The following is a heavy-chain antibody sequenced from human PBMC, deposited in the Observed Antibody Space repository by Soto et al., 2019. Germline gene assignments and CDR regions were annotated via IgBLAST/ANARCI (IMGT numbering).Heavy chain of an antibody. V-gene: IGHV1-18*01. J-gene: IGHJ6*03. D-gene: IGHD2-15*01. CDR1: GYTFTSYG. CDR2: ISAYNGNT. Sequence: QVQLVQSGAEVKKPGASVKVSCKASGYTFTSYGISWVRQAPGQGLEWMGWISAYNGNTNYAQKLQGRVTMTTDTSTSTAYMELRSLRSDDTAVYYCARRVLCSGGSCWRSDYYYMDVWGKGTTVTVSS. CDR3: ARRVLCSGGSCWRSDYYYMDV.